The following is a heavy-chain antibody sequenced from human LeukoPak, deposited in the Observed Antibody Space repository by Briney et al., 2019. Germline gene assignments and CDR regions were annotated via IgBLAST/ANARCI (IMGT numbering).Heavy chain of an antibody. V-gene: IGHV4-38-2*01. CDR1: GYSISSDYY. CDR3: ARNYDSSGYYPTYFDY. J-gene: IGHJ4*02. Sequence: KPSETLSLTCAVSGYSISSDYYWGWIRQPPGKGLEWIGTIYHSGSTYYNPSLKSRVTISVDTSKNQFSLKLSSVTAADTAVYYCARNYDSSGYYPTYFDYWGQGTLVTVSS. D-gene: IGHD3-22*01. CDR2: IYHSGST.